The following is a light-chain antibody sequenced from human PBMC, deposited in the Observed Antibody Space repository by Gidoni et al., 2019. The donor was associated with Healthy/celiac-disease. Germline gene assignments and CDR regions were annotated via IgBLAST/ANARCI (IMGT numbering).Light chain of an antibody. CDR3: QQANSFPPIT. Sequence: LQMTKSTSSVSASVGDRVTMTCRASQGISSWLAWYQQKPAKAPQLLIYAASRLQSGVPSRCIGSGSGTDFTLTIISLQPEDFSTYYCQQANSFPPITFGQGTRLEIK. CDR2: AAS. J-gene: IGKJ5*01. CDR1: QGISSW. V-gene: IGKV1D-12*01.